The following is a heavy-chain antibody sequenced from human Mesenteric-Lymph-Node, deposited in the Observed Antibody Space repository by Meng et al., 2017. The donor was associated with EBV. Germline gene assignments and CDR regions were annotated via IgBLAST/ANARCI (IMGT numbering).Heavy chain of an antibody. CDR1: GYTFIAYY. J-gene: IGHJ5*02. D-gene: IGHD3-9*01. CDR3: VRDHRTLTGSLDP. Sequence: VRLVLSVPAVRQPGPSLNVSCRASGYTFIAYYMHWVRQAPGQGLEWMGRINPNSGGTNYAEKFQDRVTMTRDTSISTVYMELSGLRSDDTAVYYCVRDHRTLTGSLDPWGQGTLVTVSS. CDR2: INPNSGGT. V-gene: IGHV1-2*06.